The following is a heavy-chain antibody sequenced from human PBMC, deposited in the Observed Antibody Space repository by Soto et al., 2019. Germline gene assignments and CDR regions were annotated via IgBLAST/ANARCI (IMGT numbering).Heavy chain of an antibody. V-gene: IGHV5-10-1*01. D-gene: IGHD4-17*01. CDR3: ASSPVTVTTNWFDP. CDR2: IDPSDSYT. Sequence: GESLKISCKGSGYSFTSYWISWVRQMPGKGLEWVGRIDPSDSYTNYSPSFQGHVTISADKSISTAYLQWSSLKASDTAMYYCASSPVTVTTNWFDPWGQGTLVTVSS. CDR1: GYSFTSYW. J-gene: IGHJ5*02.